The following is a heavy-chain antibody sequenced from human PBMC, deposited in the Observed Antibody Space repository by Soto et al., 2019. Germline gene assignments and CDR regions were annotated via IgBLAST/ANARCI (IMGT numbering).Heavy chain of an antibody. D-gene: IGHD2-8*02. J-gene: IGHJ5*02. CDR1: GFTFSAYD. CDR3: ARQASYWHGGGGWFDP. CDR2: IGTLHDT. Sequence: EVQLVESGGGLVQPGGSLRLSCAASGFTFSAYDMHWVRQAPGKGLEWVSAIGTLHDTYYPDSVRGRFTISRENAKNFFYLQMNSLRAGDTAVYFCARQASYWHGGGGWFDPWGQGTLVTVSS. V-gene: IGHV3-13*01.